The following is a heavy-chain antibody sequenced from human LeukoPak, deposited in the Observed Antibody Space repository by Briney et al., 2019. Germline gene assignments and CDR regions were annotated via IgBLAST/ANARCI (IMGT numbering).Heavy chain of an antibody. Sequence: SETLSLTCTVSGGSINNGGYYWSWIRQHPGKGLEWIGYIYYSGSSYYNPSLRSRVTISVDKSKNQFSLKLSSVTAADTAVYYCANGYRYYFDYWGQGTLVTVSS. V-gene: IGHV4-31*09. CDR1: GGSINNGGYY. D-gene: IGHD5-18*01. CDR2: IYYSGSS. CDR3: ANGYRYYFDY. J-gene: IGHJ4*02.